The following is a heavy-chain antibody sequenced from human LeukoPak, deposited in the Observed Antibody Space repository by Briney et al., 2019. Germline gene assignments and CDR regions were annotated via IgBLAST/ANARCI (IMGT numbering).Heavy chain of an antibody. Sequence: GGSLRLSCTASEITFDNYAMSWVRQAPGKGLEWVSAISGSGGSTYYADSVKGRFTISRDNSKNTLYLQMNSLRAEDTAVYYCAKRWGYSPKNYGMDVWGQGTTVTVSS. CDR2: ISGSGGST. CDR3: AKRWGYSPKNYGMDV. J-gene: IGHJ6*02. D-gene: IGHD5-18*01. CDR1: EITFDNYA. V-gene: IGHV3-23*01.